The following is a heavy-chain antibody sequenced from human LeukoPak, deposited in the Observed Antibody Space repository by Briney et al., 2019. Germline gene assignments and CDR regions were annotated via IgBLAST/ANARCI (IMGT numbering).Heavy chain of an antibody. Sequence: GASVKVSCKASGYTFTGYYMHWVRQAPGQGLEWMGWINPNSGGTNSAQKFQGRVTMTRDTSISTAYMELSRLRSDDTAVYYCAREAYDSGNFRTDYYYMDVWGIGTTITVSS. CDR1: GYTFTGYY. D-gene: IGHD3-10*01. J-gene: IGHJ6*03. V-gene: IGHV1-2*02. CDR3: AREAYDSGNFRTDYYYMDV. CDR2: INPNSGGT.